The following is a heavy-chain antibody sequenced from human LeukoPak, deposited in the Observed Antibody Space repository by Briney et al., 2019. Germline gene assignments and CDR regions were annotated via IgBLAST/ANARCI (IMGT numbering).Heavy chain of an antibody. CDR2: IVVGSGNT. D-gene: IGHD4-23*01. J-gene: IGHJ3*01. V-gene: IGHV1-58*01. CDR1: GFTFTISA. CDR3: AAEGRPTVVTFRKGAVDL. Sequence: SVTVSCTASGFTFTISAVQWVRQARGQRLEWIGWIVVGSGNTNYAQKFQERVTITREMSTSTVYMELSSLRSEDTAVYYCAAEGRPTVVTFRKGAVDLWGQGTMVTVSS.